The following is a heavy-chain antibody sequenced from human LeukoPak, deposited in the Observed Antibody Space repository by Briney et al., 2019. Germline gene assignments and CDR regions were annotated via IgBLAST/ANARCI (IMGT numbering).Heavy chain of an antibody. CDR1: GFTFSSYG. CDR3: ARDHLLRRWGYFDY. Sequence: PGGSLRLSCAASGFTFSSYGMHWVRQAPGKGLEWVAVISYDGSNKYYADSVKGRFTISRDNSKNSLYLQMNSLRAEDTAVYYCARDHLLRRWGYFDYWGQGTLVTVSS. CDR2: ISYDGSNK. D-gene: IGHD4-23*01. J-gene: IGHJ4*02. V-gene: IGHV3-30*03.